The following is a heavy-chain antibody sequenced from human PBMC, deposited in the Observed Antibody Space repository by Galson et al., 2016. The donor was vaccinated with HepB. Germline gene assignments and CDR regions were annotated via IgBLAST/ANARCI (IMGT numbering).Heavy chain of an antibody. V-gene: IGHV1-18*04. CDR2: ISAYNGHT. CDR1: GYTFTSYG. Sequence: SVKVSCKASGYTFTSYGISWVRQAPGQGLEWMGWISAYNGHTNYAQKLQGRVTMTTDTSTSTAYMDLRSLRSDDTAVDYCARDVGGDSWDAFNIWGRGTLVTVSS. D-gene: IGHD3-16*01. J-gene: IGHJ3*02. CDR3: ARDVGGDSWDAFNI.